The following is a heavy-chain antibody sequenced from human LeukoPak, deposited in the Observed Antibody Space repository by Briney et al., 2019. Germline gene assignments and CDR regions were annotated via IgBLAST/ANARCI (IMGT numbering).Heavy chain of an antibody. V-gene: IGHV3-11*01. J-gene: IGHJ4*02. CDR2: ITSSGDDI. Sequence: GGSVRLSCAASGFTFSDYYMSWIRQAPGKGLEWVAYITSSGDDIYYADSVKGRFTISRDNAKNALFLRMNSLRVEDTATYYCASDIVATSGDFWGQGTLVSVSS. CDR3: ASDIVATSGDF. D-gene: IGHD5-12*01. CDR1: GFTFSDYY.